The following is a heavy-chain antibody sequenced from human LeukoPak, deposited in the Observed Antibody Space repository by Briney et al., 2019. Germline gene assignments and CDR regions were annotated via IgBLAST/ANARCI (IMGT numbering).Heavy chain of an antibody. D-gene: IGHD5-18*01. J-gene: IGHJ4*02. V-gene: IGHV1-2*02. CDR1: GYTFTGYY. CDR3: ARESGSGYSYGYGY. Sequence: ASVKVSCKASGYTFTGYYMHWVRQAPGQGLEWMGWINPNSGGTKYAQKFQGRVTMTRDTSISTAYMELSRLRSDDTAVYYCARESGSGYSYGYGYWGQGTLVTVSS. CDR2: INPNSGGT.